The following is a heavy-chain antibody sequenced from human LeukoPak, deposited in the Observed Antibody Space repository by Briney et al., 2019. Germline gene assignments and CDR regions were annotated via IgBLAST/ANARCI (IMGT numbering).Heavy chain of an antibody. V-gene: IGHV1-69*06. CDR2: IIPIFGTA. J-gene: IGHJ4*02. Sequence: PRASVKVSCKASGGTFSSYAISWVRQAPGQGLEWMGGIIPIFGTANYAQKFQGRVTITADKSTSTAYMELSSLRSEDTAVYYCARISGRGLGYCSGGSCYFPFDYWGQGTLVTVSS. CDR3: ARISGRGLGYCSGGSCYFPFDY. D-gene: IGHD2-15*01. CDR1: GGTFSSYA.